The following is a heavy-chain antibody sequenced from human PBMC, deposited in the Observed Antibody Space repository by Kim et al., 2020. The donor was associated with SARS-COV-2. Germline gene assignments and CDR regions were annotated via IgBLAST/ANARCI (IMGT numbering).Heavy chain of an antibody. CDR1: GYSFTSYW. D-gene: IGHD5-12*01. Sequence: GASLKISCKGSGYSFTSYWISWVRQMPGKGLEWMGRIDPSDSYTNYSPSFQGHVTISADKSISTAYLQWSSLKASDTAMYYCARLGVSGYSGYDSGTKGDYFDYWGQETLVTVSS. J-gene: IGHJ4*02. V-gene: IGHV5-10-1*01. CDR2: IDPSDSYT. CDR3: ARLGVSGYSGYDSGTKGDYFDY.